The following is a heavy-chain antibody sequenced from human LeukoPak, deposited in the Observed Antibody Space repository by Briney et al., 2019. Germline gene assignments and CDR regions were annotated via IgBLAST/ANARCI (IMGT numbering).Heavy chain of an antibody. D-gene: IGHD4-17*01. Sequence: SETLSLTCTVSGGSISSSSYYWGWIRQPPGKGLEWIGSIYYSGSTYYNPSLKSRVTISVDTSKNQFSLKLSSVTAADTAVYYCARGRDESDYGDHETLDYWGQGTLVTVSS. CDR1: GGSISSSSYY. CDR2: IYYSGST. J-gene: IGHJ4*02. V-gene: IGHV4-39*07. CDR3: ARGRDESDYGDHETLDY.